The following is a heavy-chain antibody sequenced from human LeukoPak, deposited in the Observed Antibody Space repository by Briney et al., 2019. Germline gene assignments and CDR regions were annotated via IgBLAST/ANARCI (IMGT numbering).Heavy chain of an antibody. CDR2: IYYSGST. V-gene: IGHV4-59*01. D-gene: IGHD3-10*01. CDR3: ARARSAYYYGSGTPYYYMGV. CDR1: GGSISSYY. Sequence: PSETLSLTCTVSGGSISSYYWSWIRQPPGKGLEWIGYIYYSGSTNYNPSLKSRVTISVDTSKNQFSLKLSSVTAADTAVYYCARARSAYYYGSGTPYYYMGVWGKGTTVTVSS. J-gene: IGHJ6*03.